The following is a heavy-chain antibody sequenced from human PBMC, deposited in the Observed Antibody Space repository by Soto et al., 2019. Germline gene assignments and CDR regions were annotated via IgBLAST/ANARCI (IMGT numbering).Heavy chain of an antibody. Sequence: GGSLRLSCAASGFTFSGYSVNWVRQAPGKGLEWVSYISSGSKTIYYAESVKGRFTVSRDNARNSQYLQMNSLRDEDTAVYYCAGSAYSSSHYVFDYWGQGTLVTVSS. V-gene: IGHV3-48*02. D-gene: IGHD6-6*01. CDR3: AGSAYSSSHYVFDY. J-gene: IGHJ4*02. CDR2: ISSGSKTI. CDR1: GFTFSGYS.